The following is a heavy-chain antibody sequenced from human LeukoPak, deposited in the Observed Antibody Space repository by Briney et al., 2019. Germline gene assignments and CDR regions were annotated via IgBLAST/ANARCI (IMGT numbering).Heavy chain of an antibody. D-gene: IGHD6-13*01. V-gene: IGHV3-53*01. CDR3: AKEDQQLAGNLDY. J-gene: IGHJ4*02. CDR1: GFTVSNTY. Sequence: GGTLRLSCAASGFTVSNTYMSWVRPAPGKGLEWVSVIYSGGSTYYADSVKGRFTISRDNSKNTLYLQMNSPRAEDAAVYYCAKEDQQLAGNLDYWGQGTLVTVSS. CDR2: IYSGGST.